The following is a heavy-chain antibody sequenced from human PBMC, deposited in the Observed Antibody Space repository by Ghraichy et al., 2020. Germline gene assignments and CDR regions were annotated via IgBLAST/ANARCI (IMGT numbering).Heavy chain of an antibody. V-gene: IGHV1-69*13. CDR3: ARVWSTVQFFFYY. CDR1: GDTFSSYA. Sequence: SVKVSCKASGDTFSSYAISWVRQAPGQGLEWMGGIIPIFGTANYAQKFQGRVTITADESTSTAYMELSSLRSEDTAVYYCARVWSTVQFFFYYWGQGTLVTVSS. D-gene: IGHD1-1*01. J-gene: IGHJ4*02. CDR2: IIPIFGTA.